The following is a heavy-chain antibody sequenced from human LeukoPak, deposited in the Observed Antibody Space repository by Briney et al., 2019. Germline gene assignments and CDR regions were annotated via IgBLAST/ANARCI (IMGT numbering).Heavy chain of an antibody. D-gene: IGHD3-22*01. CDR1: GGSFSGYY. Sequence: KTSETLSLTCAVYGGSFSGYYWSWIRQPPGKGLEWIGEINHSGSTNYNPSLKSRVTISVDTSKNQFSLKLSSVTAADTAVYYCARGDYYDSGGFESWGQGTLVTVSS. J-gene: IGHJ4*02. CDR2: INHSGST. CDR3: ARGDYYDSGGFES. V-gene: IGHV4-34*01.